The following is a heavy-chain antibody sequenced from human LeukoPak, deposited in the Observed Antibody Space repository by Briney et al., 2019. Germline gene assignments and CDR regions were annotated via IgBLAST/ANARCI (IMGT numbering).Heavy chain of an antibody. D-gene: IGHD5-18*01. Sequence: ASVKVSCKASGYTFTGYYIHWVRQAPGQGLEWMGWMYPNSGGTNYAQKFQGRVTMTRDTSISTAYMELSRLRSDDTAVYYCATTQWIQLWSRAFDIWGQGTMVTVSS. V-gene: IGHV1-2*02. CDR2: MYPNSGGT. J-gene: IGHJ3*02. CDR1: GYTFTGYY. CDR3: ATTQWIQLWSRAFDI.